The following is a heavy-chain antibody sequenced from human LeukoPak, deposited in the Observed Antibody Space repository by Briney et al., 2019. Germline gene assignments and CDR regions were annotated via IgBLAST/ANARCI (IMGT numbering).Heavy chain of an antibody. CDR2: INTNSGGT. Sequence: GASVKVSCKASGYTFTGYYMHWLRQAPGQGLEWMGWINTNSGGTNYAQKFQGRVTMTRDTSISTAYMELSRLRSDDTAVYYCARGRYYFDSSAYYFDYWGQGTLVTVSS. V-gene: IGHV1-2*02. J-gene: IGHJ4*02. CDR1: GYTFTGYY. D-gene: IGHD3-22*01. CDR3: ARGRYYFDSSAYYFDY.